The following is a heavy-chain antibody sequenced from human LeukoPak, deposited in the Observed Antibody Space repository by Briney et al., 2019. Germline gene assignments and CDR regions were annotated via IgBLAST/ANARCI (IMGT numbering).Heavy chain of an antibody. V-gene: IGHV5-51*01. J-gene: IGHJ4*02. D-gene: IGHD3-16*02. CDR3: ARLADDYVWGSYRTVGYFGY. CDR2: IYPGDSDT. CDR1: GYSFTSYW. Sequence: GESLKVSCKGSGYSFTSYWIGWVRQMPGKGLEWMGIIYPGDSDTRYSPSFQGQVTISADKSISTAYLQWSSLKASDTAMYYCARLADDYVWGSYRTVGYFGYWGQGTLVTVSS.